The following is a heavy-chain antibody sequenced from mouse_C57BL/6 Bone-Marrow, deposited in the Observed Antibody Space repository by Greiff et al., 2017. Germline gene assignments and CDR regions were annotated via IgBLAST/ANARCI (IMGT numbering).Heavy chain of an antibody. J-gene: IGHJ3*01. CDR3: TRYDYDRAY. CDR2: IDPENGDT. CDR1: GFNIQDDY. Sequence: DVQLQESGAELVRPGASVKLSCTASGFNIQDDYMHWVKQRPEQGLEWIGWIDPENGDTEYASKFQGKATITADTSSNTAYLQLSSLTSEDTAVYYCTRYDYDRAYWGQGTLVTVSA. V-gene: IGHV14-4*01. D-gene: IGHD2-4*01.